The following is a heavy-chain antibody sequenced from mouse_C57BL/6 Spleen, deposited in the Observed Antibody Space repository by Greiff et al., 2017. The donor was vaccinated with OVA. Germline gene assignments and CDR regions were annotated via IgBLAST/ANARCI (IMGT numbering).Heavy chain of an antibody. CDR3: AREDSKYAMDY. CDR2: IYPGSGNT. V-gene: IGHV1-76*01. CDR1: GYTFTDYY. Sequence: QVQLQQSGAELVRPGASVKLSCKASGYTFTDYYINWVKQRPGQGLEWIARIYPGSGNTYYNEKFKGKATLTAEKSSSTAYMQLSSLTSEDSAVYFCAREDSKYAMDYWGQGTSVTVSS. D-gene: IGHD2-5*01. J-gene: IGHJ4*01.